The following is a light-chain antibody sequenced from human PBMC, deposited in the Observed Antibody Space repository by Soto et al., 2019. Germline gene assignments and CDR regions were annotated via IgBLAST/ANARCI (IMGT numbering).Light chain of an antibody. CDR2: RNN. V-gene: IGLV1-47*01. CDR3: ATWDDSLSGYI. CDR1: TSNIGSNY. J-gene: IGLJ1*01. Sequence: QSVLTQPPSASGTPGQRVTISCSGSTSNIGSNYVYWYQQLPGTAPKLLIYRNNQRPSGVPDPFSGAKSGTSASLAISGLRTEDEADYSCATWDDSLSGYIFGTGTKLTVL.